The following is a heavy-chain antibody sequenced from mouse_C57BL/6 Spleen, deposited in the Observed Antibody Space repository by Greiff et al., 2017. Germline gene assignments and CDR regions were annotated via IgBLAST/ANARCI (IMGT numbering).Heavy chain of an antibody. D-gene: IGHD2-4*01. CDR3: ERHDYHDYGGGHWFAY. V-gene: IGHV1-39*01. Sequence: EVQLQESGPELVKPGASVKISCKASGYSFTDYNMNWVKQSHGQSLEWIGVINPNYGTTSYNQKFKGKATLTVAQSSSTAYMQLNSLTSEDSAVYYGERHDYHDYGGGHWFAYWGQGTLVTVAA. CDR1: GYSFTDYN. J-gene: IGHJ3*01. CDR2: INPNYGTT.